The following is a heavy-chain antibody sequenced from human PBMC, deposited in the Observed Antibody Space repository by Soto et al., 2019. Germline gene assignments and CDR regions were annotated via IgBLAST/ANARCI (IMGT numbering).Heavy chain of an antibody. CDR2: INDRGSI. Sequence: QVQLQQWGAGPLRPLETLSLTCGVSGGSFSGYYWAWIRQSPGKGLEWIGEINDRGSINYNPSLKSQGSISVDTSKNHYSLNLRSVTAADTAVYYCARESHDILTGPPWVWYFDLWGRGTLVTVSS. J-gene: IGHJ2*01. CDR3: ARESHDILTGPPWVWYFDL. CDR1: GGSFSGYY. V-gene: IGHV4-34*01. D-gene: IGHD3-9*01.